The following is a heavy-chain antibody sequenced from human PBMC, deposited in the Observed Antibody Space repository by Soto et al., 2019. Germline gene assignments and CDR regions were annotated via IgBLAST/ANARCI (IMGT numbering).Heavy chain of an antibody. CDR1: GGSISSYY. J-gene: IGHJ3*02. V-gene: IGHV4-59*01. CDR3: ARDGYDSSGSDAFDI. D-gene: IGHD3-22*01. CDR2: IYYSGST. Sequence: PSETLSPTCTVSGGSISSYYWSWIRQPPGKGLEWIGYIYYSGSTNYNPSLKSRVTISVDTSKNQFSLKLSSVTAADTAVYYCARDGYDSSGSDAFDIWGQGTMVTVSS.